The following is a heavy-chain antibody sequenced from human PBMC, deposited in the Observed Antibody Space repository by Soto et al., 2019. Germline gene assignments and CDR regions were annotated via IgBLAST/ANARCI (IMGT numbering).Heavy chain of an antibody. CDR2: INPSGGST. D-gene: IGHD2-15*01. CDR3: ARDQKRVVVAATLDYYYYGMDV. V-gene: IGHV1-46*01. J-gene: IGHJ6*02. CDR1: GYTFTSYY. Sequence: QVQLVQSGAEVKKPGTSVKVSCKASGYTFTSYYMHWVRQAPGQGLEWMGIINPSGGSTSYAQKFQGRVTMTRDTSTSTGYMELSSLRSEDTAVYYCARDQKRVVVAATLDYYYYGMDVWGQGTTVTVSS.